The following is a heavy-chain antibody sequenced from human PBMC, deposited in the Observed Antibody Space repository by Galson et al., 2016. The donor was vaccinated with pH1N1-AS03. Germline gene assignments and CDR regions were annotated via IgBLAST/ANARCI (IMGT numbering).Heavy chain of an antibody. D-gene: IGHD3-10*01. CDR2: ISPIFGSA. Sequence: SVKVSCKDSGGTLNNYAVNWVRQAPGQGLEWMGGISPIFGSANHAQKFQGRVTITADLFTNTAYMELSSLRSEDTAVYYCARGLTYHFGSGGVFWGQGTLVTVSS. CDR1: GGTLNNYA. V-gene: IGHV1-69*13. CDR3: ARGLTYHFGSGGVF. J-gene: IGHJ4*02.